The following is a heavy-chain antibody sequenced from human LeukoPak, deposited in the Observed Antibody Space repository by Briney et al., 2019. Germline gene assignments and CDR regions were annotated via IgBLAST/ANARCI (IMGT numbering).Heavy chain of an antibody. D-gene: IGHD4-11*01. V-gene: IGHV3-74*01. J-gene: IGHJ6*02. CDR2: INSDGRST. Sequence: PGGSLRLSCGASGFTFGSYWMHWVRQAPGKGLVCVSRINSDGRSTSYADSVKGRFTISRDNAKNTLYLQMNSLRAEDTAVYYCARGTTVTKDYFYGMDVGGQGTTVTVSS. CDR1: GFTFGSYW. CDR3: ARGTTVTKDYFYGMDV.